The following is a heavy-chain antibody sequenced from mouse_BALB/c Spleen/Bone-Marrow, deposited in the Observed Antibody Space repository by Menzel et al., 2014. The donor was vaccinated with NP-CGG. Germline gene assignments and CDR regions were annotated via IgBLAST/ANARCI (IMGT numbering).Heavy chain of an antibody. Sequence: LVESGAELVKPGASVKLFCKASGYTFTSFSLYWERQRPGQGLAWTGDINPRNGVTNFNERFKSKATLTVDKSASTAYMQLSRRTSEDSAIYYCSRVDWDEDYWGQGTLVTVST. J-gene: IGHJ3*01. D-gene: IGHD4-1*01. CDR1: GYTFTSFS. CDR3: SRVDWDEDY. CDR2: INPRNGVT. V-gene: IGHV1S81*02.